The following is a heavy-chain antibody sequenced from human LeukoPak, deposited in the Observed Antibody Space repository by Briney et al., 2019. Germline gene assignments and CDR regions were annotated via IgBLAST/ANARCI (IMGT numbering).Heavy chain of an antibody. CDR3: ATEPLGGWLRYDY. Sequence: GASVKVSCKASGYTFTSYHMHWVRQAPGQGLEWMGIVNPSGGTTNYAQKFRGRVTMTRDTSISTTYMELSSLRSEDTAVYYCATEPLGGWLRYDYWGQGTLVTVSS. CDR1: GYTFTSYH. CDR2: VNPSGGTT. J-gene: IGHJ4*02. D-gene: IGHD5-12*01. V-gene: IGHV1-46*01.